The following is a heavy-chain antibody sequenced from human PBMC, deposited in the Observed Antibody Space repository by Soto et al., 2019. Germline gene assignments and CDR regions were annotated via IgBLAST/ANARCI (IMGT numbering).Heavy chain of an antibody. J-gene: IGHJ6*02. Sequence: PSETLSLTCPVYGGSFSGYYWSWIRQPPGKGLEWIGEINHSGSTNYNPSLKSRVTISVDTSKNQFSLKLSSVTAADTAVYYCARARGSGSGSYYNSNYYYYGMDVWVQGTTVT. V-gene: IGHV4-34*01. CDR1: GGSFSGYY. CDR3: ARARGSGSGSYYNSNYYYYGMDV. CDR2: INHSGST. D-gene: IGHD3-10*01.